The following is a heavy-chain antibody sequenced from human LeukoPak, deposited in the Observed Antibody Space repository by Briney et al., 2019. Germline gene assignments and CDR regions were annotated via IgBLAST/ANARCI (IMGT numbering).Heavy chain of an antibody. D-gene: IGHD3-16*02. V-gene: IGHV3-48*04. Sequence: GGSLRLSCAASGFTFSSYGMHWVRQAPGKGLEWVSYISSSGSTIYYADSVKGRFTISRDNAKNSLYLQMNSLRAEDTAVYYCARDYMITFGGVIVRGRYFDYWGQGTLVTVSS. CDR3: ARDYMITFGGVIVRGRYFDY. CDR1: GFTFSSYG. J-gene: IGHJ4*02. CDR2: ISSSGSTI.